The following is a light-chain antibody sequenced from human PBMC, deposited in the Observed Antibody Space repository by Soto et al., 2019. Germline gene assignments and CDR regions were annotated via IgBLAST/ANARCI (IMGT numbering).Light chain of an antibody. V-gene: IGLV2-14*01. CDR2: EVS. CDR1: SSDVGGYNY. J-gene: IGLJ2*01. CDR3: NSYTSSTTLL. Sequence: QSALTQPASVSGSPGQSITISCTGTSSDVGGYNYVSWYQQHPGKAPKLMIYEVSNRPSGASNRFSGSKSGNTASLTISGLQAEDEADYYCNSYTSSTTLLFGGGTKVTVL.